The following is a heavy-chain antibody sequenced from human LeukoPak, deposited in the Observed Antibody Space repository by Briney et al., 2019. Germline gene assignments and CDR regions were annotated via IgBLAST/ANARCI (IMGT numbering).Heavy chain of an antibody. J-gene: IGHJ4*02. CDR1: GCSISSSSYY. CDR3: ARRSYDILTGYYNVDY. CDR2: IYYSGST. V-gene: IGHV4-39*01. Sequence: SETLSLTCTVSGCSISSSSYYWGWIRQPPGKGLEWIGSIYYSGSTYYNPSLKSRVTISVDTSKNQFSLKLSSVTAADTAVYYCARRSYDILTGYYNVDYWGQGTLVTVSS. D-gene: IGHD3-9*01.